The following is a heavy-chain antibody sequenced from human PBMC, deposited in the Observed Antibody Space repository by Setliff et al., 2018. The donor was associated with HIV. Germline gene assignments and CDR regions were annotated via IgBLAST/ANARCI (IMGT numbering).Heavy chain of an antibody. CDR3: ATQTGFYNSHWYDY. CDR2: IKQEGSDM. CDR1: GLPFYNYW. D-gene: IGHD6-13*01. V-gene: IGHV3-7*01. J-gene: IGHJ4*02. Sequence: VGSLSLSCVASGLPFYNYWMTWLRRAPGRGLEWVANIKQEGSDMHYIESVNGRFTIFRDNAKNSVFLQMNSLRAEDTGVYYCATQTGFYNSHWYDYWGQGTMVTVSS.